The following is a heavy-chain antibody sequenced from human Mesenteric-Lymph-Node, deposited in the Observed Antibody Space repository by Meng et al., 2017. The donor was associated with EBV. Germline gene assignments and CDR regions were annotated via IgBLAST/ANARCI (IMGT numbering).Heavy chain of an antibody. D-gene: IGHD3-9*01. J-gene: IGHJ4*02. CDR3: AIQSEHDLTSGTYFDY. Sequence: QLEEAGPGLVKPSGSLSLPCTASGGSTSSNSYHWGWIRQPPGKGLEWIAIIYQLGTACYNPSLRSRVTIFVDTSKNQFSLKLTSVTAADTAVYYCAIQSEHDLTSGTYFDYWGQGTLVTVSS. CDR2: IYQLGTA. CDR1: GGSTSSNSYH. V-gene: IGHV4-39*01.